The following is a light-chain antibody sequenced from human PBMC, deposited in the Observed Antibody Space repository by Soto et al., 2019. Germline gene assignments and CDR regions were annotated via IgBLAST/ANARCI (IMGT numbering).Light chain of an antibody. CDR2: GAS. V-gene: IGKV3-20*01. CDR3: QQYAASPRT. CDR1: QSIGNNY. J-gene: IGKJ1*01. Sequence: EIVLTQSPGTLSLSPRERATLSCRASQSIGNNYLAWYQHKPGQAPRLLIYGASNRAPGIPDRFSGSGSGTDFTLTIRRLEPEDFAISYCQQYAASPRTCGQGTQVDVK.